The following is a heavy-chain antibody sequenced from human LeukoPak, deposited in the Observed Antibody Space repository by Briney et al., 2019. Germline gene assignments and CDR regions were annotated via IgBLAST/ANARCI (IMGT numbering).Heavy chain of an antibody. CDR3: ARTLTHYYDSSGLAFDI. CDR2: IIPIFGTA. D-gene: IGHD3-22*01. J-gene: IGHJ3*02. V-gene: IGHV1-69*05. Sequence: SVKVSCKASGGTFSSYAISWVRQAPGQGLEWMGGIIPIFGTANYAQKFQGRVTITTDESTSTAYMELSSLRSEDTAVYDCARTLTHYYDSSGLAFDIWGQGTMVTVSS. CDR1: GGTFSSYA.